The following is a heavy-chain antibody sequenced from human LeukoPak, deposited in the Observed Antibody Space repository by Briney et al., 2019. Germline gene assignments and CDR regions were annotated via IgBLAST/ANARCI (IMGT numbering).Heavy chain of an antibody. V-gene: IGHV1-69*04. Sequence: ASVTVSCKASGGTFSSYAISWVRQAPGQGLEWMGRIIPILGIANYAQKFQGRVTITADKSTSTAYMELSSLRFEDTAVYYCAVATINYYYGMDVWGQGTTVTVSS. J-gene: IGHJ6*02. CDR3: AVATINYYYGMDV. D-gene: IGHD5-24*01. CDR1: GGTFSSYA. CDR2: IIPILGIA.